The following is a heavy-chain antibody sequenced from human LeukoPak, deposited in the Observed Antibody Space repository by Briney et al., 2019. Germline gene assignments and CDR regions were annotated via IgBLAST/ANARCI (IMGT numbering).Heavy chain of an antibody. CDR2: IQYGGSNK. Sequence: SGGSLRLSCAASGFSFDSYAMTWVRQAPGKGLEWVTFIQYGGSNKYYADSVKGRFTISRDNSKNTLYLQMNSLRAEDTAVYYCAKDALGDCSSTTCQRYYFMDVWGKGTTVTVSS. CDR1: GFSFDSYA. J-gene: IGHJ6*03. V-gene: IGHV3-30*02. D-gene: IGHD2-2*01. CDR3: AKDALGDCSSTTCQRYYFMDV.